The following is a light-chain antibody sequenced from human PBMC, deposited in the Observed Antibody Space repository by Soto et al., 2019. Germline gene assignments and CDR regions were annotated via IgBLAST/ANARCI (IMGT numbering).Light chain of an antibody. CDR3: SSYTTSNTRQIV. J-gene: IGLJ1*01. CDR1: SSDVCGYNY. V-gene: IGLV2-14*03. Sequence: QSVLTQPASVSGSPGQSITISCTGTSSDVCGYNYVSWYQHHPGKAPKLMIYDVSNRPSGVSIRFSGSKSDNTASLTISGLQPEDEADYHCSSYTTSNTRQIVFGTGTKVTV. CDR2: DVS.